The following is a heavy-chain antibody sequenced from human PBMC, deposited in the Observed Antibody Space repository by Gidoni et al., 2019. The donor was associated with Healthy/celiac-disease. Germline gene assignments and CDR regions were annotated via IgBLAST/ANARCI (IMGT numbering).Heavy chain of an antibody. CDR1: GYTFTSYD. CDR2: MNPNSGNT. J-gene: IGHJ4*02. Sequence: QVQLVQSGAEVKKPGASAKVSCKASGYTFTSYDSNRVRQATGHGREWMGWMNPNSGNTGYAQKFQGRVTMTRNTSISTAYMELSSLRSEDTAVYYCARGYRRYSYGYWGYWGQGTLVTVSS. D-gene: IGHD5-18*01. V-gene: IGHV1-8*01. CDR3: ARGYRRYSYGYWGY.